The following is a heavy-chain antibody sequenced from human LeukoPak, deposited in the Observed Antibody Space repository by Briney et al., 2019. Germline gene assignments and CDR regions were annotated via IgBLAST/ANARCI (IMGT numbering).Heavy chain of an antibody. J-gene: IGHJ4*02. CDR2: ISGSGGST. CDR1: GFTFSSYA. Sequence: GGSLRLSCAASGFTFSSYAMSWVRQAPGKGLEWVSAISGSGGSTYYADSVKGRFTISRDNSKNTLYLQMNSLRAEDTAVYYCAKRPAGVVIVYYFDYWGRGTLVTVSS. CDR3: AKRPAGVVIVYYFDY. D-gene: IGHD3-3*01. V-gene: IGHV3-23*01.